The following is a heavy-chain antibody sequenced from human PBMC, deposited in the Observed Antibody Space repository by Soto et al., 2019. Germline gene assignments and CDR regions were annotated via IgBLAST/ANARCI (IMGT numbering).Heavy chain of an antibody. V-gene: IGHV1-8*01. CDR1: GDSFTKYD. CDR3: ARRKERSGPNYFDF. CDR2: MNPSNGNA. D-gene: IGHD6-25*01. Sequence: ASVKVSCKASGDSFTKYDINWVRQATGQGLEWMGWMNPSNGNAGYAKNFRGRVTMTSNTSKTTAYMELSGLRYEDTAVYYCARRKERSGPNYFDFWGQGTLVTVSS. J-gene: IGHJ4*02.